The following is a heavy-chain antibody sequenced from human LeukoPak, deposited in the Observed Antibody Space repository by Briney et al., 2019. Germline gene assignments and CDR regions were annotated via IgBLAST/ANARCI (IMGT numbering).Heavy chain of an antibody. Sequence: GGSLRLSCAACGFTYSSYSMNWVRPAPGKGLEWVSSISSSSSYIYYADSVKGRFTISRDNAKNSLYLQMNSLRAKDTAVYYCSGGGYCDYVWGSYRNDYWGQGTLVTVSS. CDR1: GFTYSSYS. CDR2: ISSSSSYI. V-gene: IGHV3-21*01. CDR3: SGGGYCDYVWGSYRNDY. J-gene: IGHJ4*02. D-gene: IGHD3-16*02.